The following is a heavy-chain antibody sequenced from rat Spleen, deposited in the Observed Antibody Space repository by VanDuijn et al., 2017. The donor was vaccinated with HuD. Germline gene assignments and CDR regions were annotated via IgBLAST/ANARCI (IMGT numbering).Heavy chain of an antibody. CDR1: GFTFSNYY. J-gene: IGHJ1*01. V-gene: IGHV5-27*01. Sequence: EVQLVESDGGLVQPGRSLKLSCAASGFTFSNYYMVWVRQAPTKGLEWVASISTGGGNAYYRDSVKGRFTISRDNAKSTLYLQMDSLRSEDTATYYCTTDLTGSWYFDFWGPGTMVTVSS. D-gene: IGHD5-1*01. CDR3: TTDLTGSWYFDF. CDR2: ISTGGGNA.